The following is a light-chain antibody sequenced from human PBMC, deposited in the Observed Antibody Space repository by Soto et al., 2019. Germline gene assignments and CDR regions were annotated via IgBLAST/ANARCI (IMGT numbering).Light chain of an antibody. Sequence: EIVLTQSPATLSLSPGERATLSCRASQSVSSYLAWYQQKPGQAPRLLIYDASNRATGIPARFSGSGSGTDFTLTISRRVPEDFAVYYCQQRSNWPPWYTFGQGTKLEIK. CDR3: QQRSNWPPWYT. V-gene: IGKV3-11*01. CDR2: DAS. CDR1: QSVSSY. J-gene: IGKJ2*01.